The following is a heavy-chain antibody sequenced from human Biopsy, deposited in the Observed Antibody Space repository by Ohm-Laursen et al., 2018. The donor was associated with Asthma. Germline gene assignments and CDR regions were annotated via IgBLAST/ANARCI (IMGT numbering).Heavy chain of an antibody. CDR3: ARTHERWTSIQDDALDI. D-gene: IGHD4-23*01. CDR2: TSYDGGNK. J-gene: IGHJ3*02. CDR1: GFTFSIYD. V-gene: IGHV3-30*03. Sequence: SLRLSCAASGFTFSIYDIHWVRQAPGKGLEWVAVTSYDGGNKFYGDSVKGRFTLSRDNSRNTLYLQMNSLRVEDTAIYYCARTHERWTSIQDDALDIWGQGTMVIVSS.